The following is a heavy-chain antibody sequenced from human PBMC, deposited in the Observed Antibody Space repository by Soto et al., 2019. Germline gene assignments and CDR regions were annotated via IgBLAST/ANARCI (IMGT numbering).Heavy chain of an antibody. CDR3: ARWSFLDH. Sequence: GGSLSLSWATSGCSFSSFFMSWVRQPPGLGLEWVSSLSGSDGKTYYADSVKGRFSMSTDTSKSTLYLEMNSLRAEDTAVYYCARWSFLDHWSQGTQVTVSS. CDR2: LSGSDGKT. CDR1: GCSFSSFF. V-gene: IGHV3-23*01. J-gene: IGHJ5*02. D-gene: IGHD1-26*01.